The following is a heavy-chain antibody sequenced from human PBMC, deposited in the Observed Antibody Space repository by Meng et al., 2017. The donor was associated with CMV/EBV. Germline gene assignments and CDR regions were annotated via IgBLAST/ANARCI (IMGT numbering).Heavy chain of an antibody. CDR3: ARSRSEWIQLWNSYYFDY. J-gene: IGHJ4*02. D-gene: IGHD5-18*01. CDR2: MNPNSGNT. CDR1: GYTFTSYD. Sequence: ASVKVSCKASGYTFTSYDINWVRQATGQGLEWMGWMNPNSGNTGYAQKFQGRVTITRNTSISTACMELSSLRSEDTAVYYCARSRSEWIQLWNSYYFDYWGQGTLVTVSS. V-gene: IGHV1-8*03.